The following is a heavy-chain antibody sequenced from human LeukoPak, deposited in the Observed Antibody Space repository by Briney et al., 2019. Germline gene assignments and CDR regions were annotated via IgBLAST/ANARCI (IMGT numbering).Heavy chain of an antibody. CDR2: VYYSVST. CDR1: GGFISSGGDY. CDR3: ARGYYDRTNYFDY. V-gene: IGHV4-31*03. J-gene: IGHJ4*02. D-gene: IGHD3-22*01. Sequence: ASEILSLTCSVSGGFISSGGDYRSWIRQHPGEGLEWIGYVYYSVSTYYNPALKSRVTISVYTSKNQFSLKLSSMTAADTAAYYCARGYYDRTNYFDYWGQGTLVTVSS.